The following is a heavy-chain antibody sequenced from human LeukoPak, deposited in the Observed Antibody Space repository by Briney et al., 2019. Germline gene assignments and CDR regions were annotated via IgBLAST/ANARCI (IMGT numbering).Heavy chain of an antibody. CDR1: GYSFTSYW. CDR2: IYPADSDV. D-gene: IGHD6-6*01. CDR3: ARLAYSSSVSYYFDY. V-gene: IGHV5-51*01. J-gene: IGHJ4*02. Sequence: GESLKISCKASGYSFTSYWIGWVRQMPGKGLEWMGIIYPADSDVRYSPSFQGQVIISADKSISTAYLQWSSLKASDTAMYYCARLAYSSSVSYYFDYWGQGTLVTVSS.